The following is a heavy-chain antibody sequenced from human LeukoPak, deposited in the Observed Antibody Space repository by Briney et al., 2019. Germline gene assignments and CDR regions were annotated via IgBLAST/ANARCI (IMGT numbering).Heavy chain of an antibody. Sequence: ASVKVSCKASGNTFTGYYMHLVRQAPGQGLEWMGWINPNSGGTNYAQKFQGRVTMTGDTSISTAYMELSRLRSDDTAVYYCARGYSSGWYDYWGQGTLVTVSS. J-gene: IGHJ4*02. CDR2: INPNSGGT. CDR1: GNTFTGYY. CDR3: ARGYSSGWYDY. D-gene: IGHD6-19*01. V-gene: IGHV1-2*02.